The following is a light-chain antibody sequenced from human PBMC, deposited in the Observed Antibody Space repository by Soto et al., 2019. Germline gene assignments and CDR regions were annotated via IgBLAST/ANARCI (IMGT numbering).Light chain of an antibody. CDR1: SSDVGSYDY. Sequence: QSALIQPPSVSGSPGQSVTISCTGTSSDVGSYDYVSWYQQHPGTVPKPMIYNVNTQPSGVPDRFSGSKSGNTASMTISGLQAEDGPDYYGCSYKGGAPFFFETGT. CDR3: CSYKGGAPFF. CDR2: NVN. J-gene: IGLJ1*01. V-gene: IGLV2-11*01.